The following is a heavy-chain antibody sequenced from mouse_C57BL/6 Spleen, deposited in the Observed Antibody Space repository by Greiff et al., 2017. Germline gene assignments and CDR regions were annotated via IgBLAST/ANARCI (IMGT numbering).Heavy chain of an antibody. CDR2: INPNNGGT. CDR1: GYTFTDYN. CDR3: ARTITTVVATPDWYFDV. Sequence: EVQLQQSGPELVKPGASVKIPCKASGYTFTDYNMDWVKQSHGKSLEWIGDINPNNGGTIYNQKFKGKATLTVDKSSSTAYMELRSLTSEDTAVYYCARTITTVVATPDWYFDVWGTGTTVTVSS. V-gene: IGHV1-18*01. D-gene: IGHD1-1*01. J-gene: IGHJ1*03.